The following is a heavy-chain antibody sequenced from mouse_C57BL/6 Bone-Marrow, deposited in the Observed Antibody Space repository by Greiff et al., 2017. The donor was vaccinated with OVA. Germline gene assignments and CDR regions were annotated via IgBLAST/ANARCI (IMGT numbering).Heavy chain of an antibody. CDR3: ARSGNYHWYCDV. Sequence: VPLQQPGAELVMPWASVKLSFTASGSPFTSYWLHFVKPRPGQGLEWIGEIDPSDSYTNYHQKFKGKSTLTVDKSSSTAYMQLSSLTSEDSAVYYCARSGNYHWYCDVWGTGTTVTVSA. V-gene: IGHV1-69*01. D-gene: IGHD2-1*01. CDR2: IDPSDSYT. J-gene: IGHJ1*03. CDR1: GSPFTSYW.